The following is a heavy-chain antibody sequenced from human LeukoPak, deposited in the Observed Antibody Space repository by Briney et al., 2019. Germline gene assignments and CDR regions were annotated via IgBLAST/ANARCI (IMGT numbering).Heavy chain of an antibody. D-gene: IGHD2-15*01. V-gene: IGHV3-11*04. J-gene: IGHJ4*02. CDR1: GFTFSNAW. Sequence: NPGGSLRLSCAASGFTFSNAWMSWVRQAPGKGLEWVSYISSSGSTIYYADSVKGRFTISRDNAKNSLYLQMNSLRAEDTAVYYCARDLPLGYCSGGSCKGFDYWGQGTLVTVSS. CDR3: ARDLPLGYCSGGSCKGFDY. CDR2: ISSSGSTI.